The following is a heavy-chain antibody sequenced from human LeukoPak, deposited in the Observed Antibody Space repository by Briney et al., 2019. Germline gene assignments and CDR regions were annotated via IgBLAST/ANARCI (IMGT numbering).Heavy chain of an antibody. CDR2: IKQDGSEK. J-gene: IGHJ4*02. Sequence: PGGSLRLSCAASGFTFSSYAMSWVRQAPGKGLEWVADIKQDGSEKYYEDSVKGRFTISRDNAKNSLYLQMNSLRAEDTAVYYCARSAGGHVLRSLEWLLSDYFDYSGQGTLVTVSS. V-gene: IGHV3-7*01. CDR1: GFTFSSYA. CDR3: ARSAGGHVLRSLEWLLSDYFDY. D-gene: IGHD3-3*01.